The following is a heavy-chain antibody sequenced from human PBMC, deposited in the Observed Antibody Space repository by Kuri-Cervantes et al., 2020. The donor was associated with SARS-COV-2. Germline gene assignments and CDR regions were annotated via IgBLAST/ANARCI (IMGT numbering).Heavy chain of an antibody. V-gene: IGHV4-4*07. CDR2: IYTSGNT. J-gene: IGHJ6*02. Sequence: SETLSLTCNVSDVSMSSYYWTWIRQSAEKGLEWIGRIYTSGNTKYNPSLKSRVTMSIDTSKNQFSLKLSSVTAADTAVYYCVRECSRPYYDGLDVWGQGTTVTVSS. D-gene: IGHD1-1*01. CDR1: DVSMSSYY. CDR3: VRECSRPYYDGLDV.